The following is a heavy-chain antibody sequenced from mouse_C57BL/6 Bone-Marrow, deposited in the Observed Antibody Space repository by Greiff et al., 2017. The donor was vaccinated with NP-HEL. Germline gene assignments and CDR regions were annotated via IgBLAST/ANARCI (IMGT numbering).Heavy chain of an antibody. Sequence: EVQVVESGGGLVQPGGSMKLSCVASGFTFSNYWMNWVRQSPEKGLEWVAQLRLKSDNYATHYAESVKGRFTISRDDSKSSVYLQMNNLRAEDTGIYYGTDYGSPRDFDYWGQGTTLTVSS. CDR2: LRLKSDNYAT. D-gene: IGHD1-1*01. J-gene: IGHJ2*01. CDR3: TDYGSPRDFDY. CDR1: GFTFSNYW. V-gene: IGHV6-3*01.